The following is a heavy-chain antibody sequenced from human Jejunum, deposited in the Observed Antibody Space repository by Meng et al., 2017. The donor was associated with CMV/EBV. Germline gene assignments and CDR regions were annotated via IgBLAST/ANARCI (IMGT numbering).Heavy chain of an antibody. Sequence: TFSHYEMNWVRQVPGRGLEWVATIKQDGSEKDYGDSVKGRFTISRDNANNSLSLQLNYPRVEDTAIYYCARVERSDDSRYRPFDYWGQGSRVTVSS. CDR2: IKQDGSEK. V-gene: IGHV3-7*01. J-gene: IGHJ4*02. CDR3: ARVERSDDSRYRPFDY. D-gene: IGHD3-16*01. CDR1: TFSHYE.